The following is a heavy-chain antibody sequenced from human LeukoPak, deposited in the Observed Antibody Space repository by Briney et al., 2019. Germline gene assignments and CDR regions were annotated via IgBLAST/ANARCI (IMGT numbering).Heavy chain of an antibody. D-gene: IGHD3-3*01. J-gene: IGHJ6*03. CDR3: ARGRLNVLRFLEWLSYYYMDV. CDR2: IYYSGSS. Sequence: SETLSLTCSVSGGSISSSSSYWGWIRQPPGKGLEWIGSIYYSGSSFDNPALKSRVTISVDTSKNQFSLKLSSVTAADTAVYYCARGRLNVLRFLEWLSYYYMDVWGKGTTVTVSS. V-gene: IGHV4-39*01. CDR1: GGSISSSSSY.